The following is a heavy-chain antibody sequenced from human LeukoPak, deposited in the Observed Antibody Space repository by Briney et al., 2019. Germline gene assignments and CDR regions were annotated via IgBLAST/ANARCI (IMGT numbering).Heavy chain of an antibody. Sequence: GGSLRLSCAASGFTFSTYIMNWVRQTPGKGLEWVSSIGTSTSYIYYADSVKGRFTISRDNAKNSLYLQMNSLRAGDTAVYYCARTNSYFPYYYYYYMDVWGKGTTVTVSS. CDR1: GFTFSTYI. V-gene: IGHV3-21*01. CDR3: ARTNSYFPYYYYYYMDV. CDR2: IGTSTSYI. D-gene: IGHD4-23*01. J-gene: IGHJ6*03.